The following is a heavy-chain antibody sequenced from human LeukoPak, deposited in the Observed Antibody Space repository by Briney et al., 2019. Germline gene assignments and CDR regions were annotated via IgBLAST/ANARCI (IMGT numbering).Heavy chain of an antibody. CDR1: GGSISSYY. J-gene: IGHJ4*02. D-gene: IGHD3-10*01. CDR3: ARIQGGYGSGNTCVDY. V-gene: IGHV4-59*01. CDR2: IYYSGST. Sequence: SETLSLTCTVSGGSISSYYWSWIRQPPGKGLEWIGYIYYSGSTDYNPSPKSRVTISVDASKNQFSLKLSSVTAADTAVYYCARIQGGYGSGNTCVDYWGQGTLVTVSS.